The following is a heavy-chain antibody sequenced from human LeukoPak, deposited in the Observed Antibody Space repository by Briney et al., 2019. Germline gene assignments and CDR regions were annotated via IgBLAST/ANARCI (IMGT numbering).Heavy chain of an antibody. CDR2: INAGNGNT. V-gene: IGHV1-3*01. Sequence: ASVNVSCKASGYTFTSYAMHWVRQAPGQRLEWMGWINAGNGNTKYSQKFQGRVTITRDTSASTAYMELSSLRSEDTAVYYCARSPYGDGAWYFDLWGRGTLVTVSS. D-gene: IGHD4-17*01. J-gene: IGHJ2*01. CDR3: ARSPYGDGAWYFDL. CDR1: GYTFTSYA.